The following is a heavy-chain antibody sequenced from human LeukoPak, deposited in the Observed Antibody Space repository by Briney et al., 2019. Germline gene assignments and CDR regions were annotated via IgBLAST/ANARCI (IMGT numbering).Heavy chain of an antibody. Sequence: GGSLRLSCAASGFTFSSYGMHWVRQAPGKGLEWVAVIWYDGSNKYYADSVKGRFTISRDNSKNTLYLQMNSLRAEDTAVYYCAKLYYDFWSGYLIDYWGQGTLVTVSS. CDR2: IWYDGSNK. J-gene: IGHJ4*02. CDR3: AKLYYDFWSGYLIDY. V-gene: IGHV3-30*02. CDR1: GFTFSSYG. D-gene: IGHD3-3*01.